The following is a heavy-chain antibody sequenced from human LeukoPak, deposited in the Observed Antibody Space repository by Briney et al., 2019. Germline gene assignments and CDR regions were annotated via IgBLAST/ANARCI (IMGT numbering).Heavy chain of an antibody. CDR2: INPNSGGT. J-gene: IGHJ4*02. V-gene: IGHV1-2*02. Sequence: GASVKVSCKASGYTFTGYYMHWVRQAPGQGFEWMGWINPNSGGTNYAQKFQGRVTMTRDTSISTAYMELSRLRSDDTAVYYCARVLNDYGDYLDYWGQGTLVTVSS. CDR1: GYTFTGYY. CDR3: ARVLNDYGDYLDY. D-gene: IGHD4-17*01.